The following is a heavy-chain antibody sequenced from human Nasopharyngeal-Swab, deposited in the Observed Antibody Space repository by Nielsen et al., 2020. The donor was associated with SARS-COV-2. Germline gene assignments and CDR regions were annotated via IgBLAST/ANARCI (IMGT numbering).Heavy chain of an antibody. J-gene: IGHJ6*02. CDR1: GFTFSNYS. Sequence: GGSLRLSCAASGFTFSNYSMNWVRQAPGKGLEWVSSISSSTSYIYYADSVKGRFTISRDNATNSLYLQMNSLRAEDTAVYYCARDGFGESPYYYYYGMDVWGQGTTVTVSS. CDR3: ARDGFGESPYYYYYGMDV. D-gene: IGHD3-10*01. V-gene: IGHV3-21*01. CDR2: ISSSTSYI.